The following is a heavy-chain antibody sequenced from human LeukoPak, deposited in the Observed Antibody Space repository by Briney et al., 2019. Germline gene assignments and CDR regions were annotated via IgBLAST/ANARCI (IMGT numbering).Heavy chain of an antibody. D-gene: IGHD1-7*01. CDR2: IIPIFGTA. V-gene: IGHV1-69*05. Sequence: SVKVSCKASGYTFTSYAISWVRQAPGQGLEWLGGIIPIFGTANYAQKFQGRVTITTDESTSTAYMELSSLRSEDTAVYYCARAPMINWNFKSAFDIWGQGTMVTVSS. CDR3: ARAPMINWNFKSAFDI. J-gene: IGHJ3*02. CDR1: GYTFTSYA.